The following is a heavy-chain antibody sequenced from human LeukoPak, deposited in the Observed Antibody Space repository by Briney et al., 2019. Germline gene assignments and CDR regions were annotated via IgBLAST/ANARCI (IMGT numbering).Heavy chain of an antibody. D-gene: IGHD6-13*01. V-gene: IGHV3-30*02. CDR3: AKDLAAAGNNWFDP. Sequence: PGGSLRLSCAASGFIFSSYGMHWVRQAPGKGLEWVAFIRYDGSNKYNADSVKGRVTISRDNSKNTLYLQMNSLRAEDTAVYYCAKDLAAAGNNWFDPWGQGTLVTVSS. CDR1: GFIFSSYG. J-gene: IGHJ5*02. CDR2: IRYDGSNK.